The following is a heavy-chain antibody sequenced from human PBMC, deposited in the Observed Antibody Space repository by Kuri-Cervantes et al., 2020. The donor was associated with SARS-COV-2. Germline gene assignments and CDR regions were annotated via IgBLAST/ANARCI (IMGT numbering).Heavy chain of an antibody. CDR2: IYSGGST. Sequence: GESLKISCAASGFTVSSNYMSWVRQAPGKGLEWVSVIYSGGSTYYADSVKGRFTISRDNSKNTLYLQMNSLRAEDTAVYYCTTPLEPTDYGDLGAFDIWGQGTMVTVSS. CDR3: TTPLEPTDYGDLGAFDI. V-gene: IGHV3-53*01. CDR1: GFTVSSNY. D-gene: IGHD4-17*01. J-gene: IGHJ3*02.